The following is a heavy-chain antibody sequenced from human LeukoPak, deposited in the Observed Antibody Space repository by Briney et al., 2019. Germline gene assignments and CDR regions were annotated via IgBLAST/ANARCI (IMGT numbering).Heavy chain of an antibody. CDR1: GGSISSYY. CDR2: IYYSGST. J-gene: IGHJ4*02. CDR3: ARGLYSGSYTRSTFDY. V-gene: IGHV4-59*08. D-gene: IGHD1-26*01. Sequence: SETLSLTCTVSGGSISSYYWSWIRQPPGKGLEWIGYIYYSGSTNYNPSLKSRVTISVDTSKNQFSLKLSSVTAADTAVYYCARGLYSGSYTRSTFDYWGQGTLVTVSS.